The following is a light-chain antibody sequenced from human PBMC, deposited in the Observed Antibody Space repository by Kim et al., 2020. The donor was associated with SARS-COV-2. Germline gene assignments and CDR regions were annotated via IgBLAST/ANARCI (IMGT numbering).Light chain of an antibody. CDR2: DVT. CDR3: CSYAGSYTWV. Sequence: GQSVTTSCAGTNSEVDGYNYVPLYQQRPGKAPKLMIYDVTKRSSGVPDRFSGSKSGNTASLIISGLQAEDETDYYCCSYAGSYTWVFGGGTQLTVL. V-gene: IGLV2-11*01. J-gene: IGLJ3*02. CDR1: NSEVDGYNY.